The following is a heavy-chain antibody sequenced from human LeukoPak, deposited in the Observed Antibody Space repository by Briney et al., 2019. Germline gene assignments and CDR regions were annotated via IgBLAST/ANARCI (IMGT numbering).Heavy chain of an antibody. D-gene: IGHD6-25*01. CDR1: AGFIISNCHY. CDR3: AKAARRGVGKNNWYDG. V-gene: IGHV4-39*01. CDR2: MYCSGST. Sequence: PSGALPSTCTVAAGFIISNCHYGGGSRGPPEGAVGGLGRMYCSGSTYSDPSVKSRFTISVDTSKNPFSLKLSAVKAADTAVYYCAKAARRGVGKNNWYDGRGNRAPVT. J-gene: IGHJ5*01.